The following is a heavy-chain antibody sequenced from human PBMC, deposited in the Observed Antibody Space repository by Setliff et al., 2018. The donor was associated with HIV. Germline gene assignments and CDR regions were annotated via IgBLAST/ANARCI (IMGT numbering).Heavy chain of an antibody. CDR3: ARGLVVPASTSYYMDV. J-gene: IGHJ6*03. CDR2: INPNSGGT. V-gene: IGHV1-2*04. CDR1: GYTFTGYY. Sequence: ASVKVSCKASGYTFTGYYMHWVRQAPGQGLEWMGWINPNSGGTNYAQKFQGWVTMTRDTSISTAYMELSRLRSDDTAVYYCARGLVVPASTSYYMDVWGKGTTVTVSS. D-gene: IGHD2-2*01.